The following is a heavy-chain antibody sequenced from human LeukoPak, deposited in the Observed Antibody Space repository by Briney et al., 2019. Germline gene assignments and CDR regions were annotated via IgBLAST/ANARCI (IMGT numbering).Heavy chain of an antibody. Sequence: PGGSLRLSCAASAFTFSSYGMSWVRQAPGKGLEWVSAISGDGRDIFYADAVKGRFTISRDNSKNTLYLQMNSLGAEDTAVYYCARDKLSVLPEDPMVVVITTVQGPLVYWGQGTLVTVSS. CDR3: ARDKLSVLPEDPMVVVITTVQGPLVY. V-gene: IGHV3-23*01. CDR1: AFTFSSYG. CDR2: ISGDGRDI. D-gene: IGHD3-22*01. J-gene: IGHJ4*02.